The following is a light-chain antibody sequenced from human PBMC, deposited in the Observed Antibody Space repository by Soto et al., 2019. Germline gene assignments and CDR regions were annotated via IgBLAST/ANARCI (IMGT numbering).Light chain of an antibody. Sequence: EIVLTQSPGTLSSSPGERITLSCRASQSVSSNLAWYQQKPGQAPRLLIYGASTRATGIPARFSGSGSGTEFTLTISSLQSEDFAVYYCQQYNNWPRSFGQGTRLEIK. V-gene: IGKV3-15*01. J-gene: IGKJ5*01. CDR2: GAS. CDR3: QQYNNWPRS. CDR1: QSVSSN.